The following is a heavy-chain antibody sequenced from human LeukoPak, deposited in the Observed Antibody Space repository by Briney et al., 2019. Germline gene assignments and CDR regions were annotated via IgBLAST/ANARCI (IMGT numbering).Heavy chain of an antibody. J-gene: IGHJ6*03. Sequence: ASVKVSCKASGYTFTGYYMHWVRQAPGQGLEWTGWINPNSGGTNYAQKFQGRVTMTRDTSISTAYMELSRLRSDDTAVYYCASGSGWYYYYYYMDVWGKGTTVTISS. V-gene: IGHV1-2*02. CDR2: INPNSGGT. D-gene: IGHD6-19*01. CDR3: ASGSGWYYYYYYMDV. CDR1: GYTFTGYY.